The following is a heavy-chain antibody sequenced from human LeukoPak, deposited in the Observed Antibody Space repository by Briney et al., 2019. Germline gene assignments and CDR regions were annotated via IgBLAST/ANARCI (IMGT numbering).Heavy chain of an antibody. CDR3: AKDRYPDGDRDFDY. Sequence: GSLRLSCAASGFTFSSYGMHWVRQAPGKGLEWVAVISYDGSNKYYADSVKGRFTISRDNSKNTLYPQMNSLRAEDTAVYYCAKDRYPDGDRDFDYWGQGTLVTVSS. CDR1: GFTFSSYG. D-gene: IGHD4-17*01. V-gene: IGHV3-30*18. J-gene: IGHJ4*02. CDR2: ISYDGSNK.